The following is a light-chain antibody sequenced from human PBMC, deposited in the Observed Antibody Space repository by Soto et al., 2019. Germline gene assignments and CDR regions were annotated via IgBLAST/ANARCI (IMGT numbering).Light chain of an antibody. J-gene: IGLJ1*01. CDR2: DIN. CDR1: SSDVGNYIF. Sequence: QSALTQPASVSGSPGQSITISCTGTSSDVGNYIFVSWYRQHPGKDPKLMIYDINNRPSGVSNRFSGSKSGNTDSLTISGLQAEDESHYYCVSCTNRASYVFGTGTKLTLL. CDR3: VSCTNRASYV. V-gene: IGLV2-14*01.